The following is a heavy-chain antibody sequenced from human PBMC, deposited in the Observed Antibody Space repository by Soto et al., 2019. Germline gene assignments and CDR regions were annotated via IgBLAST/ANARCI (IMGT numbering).Heavy chain of an antibody. J-gene: IGHJ4*02. CDR3: AHLVVAGITYYCDS. D-gene: IGHD2-15*01. Sequence: QITLKESGPTLVKPTQTLTLTCTFSGFSLSTSGVGVGWIRQPPGKALEWLTFIYWDDDKRNSPFLKSRLTITKDTSQNQVVLTMTNMDPVDTATYYCAHLVVAGITYYCDSWGQGTLVTVSS. CDR2: IYWDDDK. CDR1: GFSLSTSGVG. V-gene: IGHV2-5*02.